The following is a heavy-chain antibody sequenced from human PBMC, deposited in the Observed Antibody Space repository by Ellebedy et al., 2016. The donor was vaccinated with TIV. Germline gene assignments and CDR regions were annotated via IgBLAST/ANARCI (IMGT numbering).Heavy chain of an antibody. CDR3: ARVRFGDTAVDY. CDR1: GFTFSSYD. Sequence: GGSLRLSCAASGFTFSSYDMNRVRQGTGKGLEWVSAIGTAGDTYYPGSVKGRFTISRENAKNSLYLQITSLRAEDTAVYYCARVRFGDTAVDYWGQGTLVTVSS. CDR2: IGTAGDT. V-gene: IGHV3-13*01. J-gene: IGHJ4*03. D-gene: IGHD2-21*01.